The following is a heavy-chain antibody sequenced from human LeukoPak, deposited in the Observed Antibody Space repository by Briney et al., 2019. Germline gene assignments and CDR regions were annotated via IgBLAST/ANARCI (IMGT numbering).Heavy chain of an antibody. J-gene: IGHJ3*02. CDR1: GFTFSSYA. CDR3: ARVLAATGNAFDI. Sequence: GGSLRLSCAASGFTFSSYAMSWVRQAPGKGLEWVGRTRHKAKRYSTEYAASVKGRFTISRDDSKNSLYLQMNSLKAEDTAVYYCARVLAATGNAFDIWGQGTMVTVSS. D-gene: IGHD6-13*01. V-gene: IGHV3-72*01. CDR2: TRHKAKRYST.